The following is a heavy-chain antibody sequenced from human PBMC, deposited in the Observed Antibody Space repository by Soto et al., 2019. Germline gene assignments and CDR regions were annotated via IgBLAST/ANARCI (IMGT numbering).Heavy chain of an antibody. CDR2: IYYSGST. CDR3: ARHRYSYGVYYFDY. J-gene: IGHJ4*02. D-gene: IGHD5-18*01. Sequence: SETLSLTCIVSGGSISNYYWGWIRQPPGKGLEWIGYIYYSGSTNYNPSLTSRVTISVDTSKNQFSLKLSSVTAADTAVYYCARHRYSYGVYYFDYWGQGTLVTVSS. CDR1: GGSISNYY. V-gene: IGHV4-59*08.